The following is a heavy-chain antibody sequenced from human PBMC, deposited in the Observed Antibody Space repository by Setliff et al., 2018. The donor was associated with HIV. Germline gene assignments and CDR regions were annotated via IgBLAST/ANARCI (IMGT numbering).Heavy chain of an antibody. CDR1: GYSLSSASY. J-gene: IGHJ5*02. D-gene: IGHD2-8*01. Sequence: SETLSLTCSVSGYSLSSASYWGWIRQPPGKGLEWIGSIYHSGSTYYNPSLRSRVSISVDTSKNQFSLKLSSVTAADTAVYYCARDAPTVYANGWFDPWGQGTLVTVSS. CDR3: ARDAPTVYANGWFDP. CDR2: IYHSGST. V-gene: IGHV4-38-2*02.